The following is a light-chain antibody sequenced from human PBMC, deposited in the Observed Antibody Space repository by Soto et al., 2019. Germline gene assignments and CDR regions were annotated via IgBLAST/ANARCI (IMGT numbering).Light chain of an antibody. CDR1: QTVRNNY. V-gene: IGKV3-20*01. CDR3: PQFSSYPLT. J-gene: IGKJ4*01. Sequence: ECVLTQSPGTLYFSPVEIATVXFRXSQTVRNNYLAWYQQKPGQAPRLLIYDASSRATGIPDRFSGGGSRTDFTLTISRLEPEDFAVYYCPQFSSYPLTFGGGTKVDI. CDR2: DAS.